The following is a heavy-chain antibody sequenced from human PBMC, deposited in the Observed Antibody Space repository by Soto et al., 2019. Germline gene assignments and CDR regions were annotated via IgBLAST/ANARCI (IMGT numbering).Heavy chain of an antibody. CDR3: ARIRGYCSGGSCYFYYFAMDV. J-gene: IGHJ6*02. D-gene: IGHD2-15*01. V-gene: IGHV2-26*01. CDR2: ILSNDEE. Sequence: QVTLKESGPVLVKPTETLTLTCTVSGFSLSDADVGVAWIRQPPGKALEWLAHILSNDEEVFSSSLRTRLTISKDNSRSQVVLTMSNMEPVDTATYYCARIRGYCSGGSCYFYYFAMDVWGQGTTVTVS. CDR1: GFSLSDADVG.